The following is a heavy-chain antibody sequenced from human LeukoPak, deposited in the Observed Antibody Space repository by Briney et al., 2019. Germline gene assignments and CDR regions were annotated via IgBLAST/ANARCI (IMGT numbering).Heavy chain of an antibody. J-gene: IGHJ4*02. D-gene: IGHD3-10*01. CDR1: GFTFSSYA. CDR2: ISGSGGST. CDR3: AKDQTFGYYGSGSYYNPFDY. V-gene: IGHV3-23*01. Sequence: GGSLRLSCAASGFTFSSYAMSWVRQAPGKGLEWVSAISGSGGSTYYADSVKGRFTISRDNSKNTLYLQMNSLRAEDTAVYYCAKDQTFGYYGSGSYYNPFDYWGQGTLVTVSS.